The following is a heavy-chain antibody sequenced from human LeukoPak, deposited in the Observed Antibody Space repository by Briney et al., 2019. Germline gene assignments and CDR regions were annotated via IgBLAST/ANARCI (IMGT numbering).Heavy chain of an antibody. D-gene: IGHD4-17*01. CDR3: AKDPTGMDV. CDR1: GLIFSSHA. CDR2: ISSRGDST. J-gene: IGHJ6*03. V-gene: IGHV3-23*01. Sequence: PGGSLRLSCAASGLIFSSHAMSWVRQTPEKGLEWVSAISSRGDSTYYADSVKGRFTISRDNSKNTLYLQMNSLRAEDTAVYYCAKDPTGMDVWGKGTTVTVSS.